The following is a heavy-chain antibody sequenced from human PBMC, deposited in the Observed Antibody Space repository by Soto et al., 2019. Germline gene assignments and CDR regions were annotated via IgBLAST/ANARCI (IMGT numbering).Heavy chain of an antibody. J-gene: IGHJ4*02. D-gene: IGHD3-22*01. V-gene: IGHV1-18*01. CDR3: ARRGSGYSPGPLDY. CDR1: GYTFTSYG. CDR2: ISAYNCNT. Sequence: ASVKVSCKASGYTFTSYGISWVRQAPGQGLEWMGWISAYNCNTNYAQKLQGRVTMTTDTSTSTAYMELRSLRSDDTVVYYCARRGSGYSPGPLDYWGQGTLVTVSS.